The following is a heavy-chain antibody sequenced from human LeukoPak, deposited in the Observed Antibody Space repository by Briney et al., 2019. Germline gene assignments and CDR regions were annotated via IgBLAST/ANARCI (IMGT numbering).Heavy chain of an antibody. CDR2: ISSSGSTI. Sequence: GGSLRLSCAASGFTFSDYYMSWIRQAPGKGLEWVSYISSSGSTIYYADSVKGRFTISRDNAKNSLYLQMNSLRAEDTALYYCAKYAYCSGGSCRGGFDYWGQGTLVTVSS. D-gene: IGHD2-15*01. V-gene: IGHV3-11*01. CDR3: AKYAYCSGGSCRGGFDY. CDR1: GFTFSDYY. J-gene: IGHJ4*02.